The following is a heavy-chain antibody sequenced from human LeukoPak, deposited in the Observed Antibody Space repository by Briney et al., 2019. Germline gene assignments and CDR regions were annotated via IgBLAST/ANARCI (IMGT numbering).Heavy chain of an antibody. V-gene: IGHV4-59*08. Sequence: PSETLSLTCTVSGGSISSYYWSWIRQPPGKGLEWIGYIYYSGSTNYNPSLKSRVTISVDTSKNQFSLKLSSVTAADTAVYYCARQQGAQWLHYWYFDLWGRGTLVTVSS. CDR2: IYYSGST. D-gene: IGHD6-19*01. J-gene: IGHJ2*01. CDR3: ARQQGAQWLHYWYFDL. CDR1: GGSISSYY.